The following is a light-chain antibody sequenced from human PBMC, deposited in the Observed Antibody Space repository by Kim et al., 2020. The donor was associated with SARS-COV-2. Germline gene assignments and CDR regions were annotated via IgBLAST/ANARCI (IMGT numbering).Light chain of an antibody. J-gene: IGKJ1*01. CDR1: QSVRSF. Sequence: ASVGYKVNNSWRARQSVRSFLAWYQQKPGKAPKLLIYRASSLESGVPASFSGSGSGTEFTLTISSLQPDDLATYYCQQYHTYPWTFGQGTKVDIK. CDR2: RAS. V-gene: IGKV1-5*03. CDR3: QQYHTYPWT.